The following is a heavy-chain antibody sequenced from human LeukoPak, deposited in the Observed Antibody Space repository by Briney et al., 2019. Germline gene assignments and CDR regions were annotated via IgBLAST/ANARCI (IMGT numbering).Heavy chain of an antibody. CDR2: ISGSGGST. Sequence: PGGSLRLSCAASGFTFSSYAMSWVRQAPGKGLERVSAISGSGGSTYYADSVKGRFTISRDNSKNTLYLQMNSLRAEDTAVYYCAKGTYYYDSSGYYYFDYWGQGTLVTVSS. V-gene: IGHV3-23*01. J-gene: IGHJ4*02. CDR3: AKGTYYYDSSGYYYFDY. D-gene: IGHD3-22*01. CDR1: GFTFSSYA.